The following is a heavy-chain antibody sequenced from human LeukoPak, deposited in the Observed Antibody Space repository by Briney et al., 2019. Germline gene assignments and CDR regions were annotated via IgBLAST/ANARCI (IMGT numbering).Heavy chain of an antibody. V-gene: IGHV3-30*04. J-gene: IGHJ4*02. D-gene: IGHD1-26*01. Sequence: PGGSLRLSCAASGFTFSSYAMHWVRQAPGKGLEWVAVISYDGSNKYYADSVKGRFTISRDNSKNTLYLQMKSLRAEDTAVYYCARVKWELPSYYFGYWGQGTLVTVSS. CDR1: GFTFSSYA. CDR3: ARVKWELPSYYFGY. CDR2: ISYDGSNK.